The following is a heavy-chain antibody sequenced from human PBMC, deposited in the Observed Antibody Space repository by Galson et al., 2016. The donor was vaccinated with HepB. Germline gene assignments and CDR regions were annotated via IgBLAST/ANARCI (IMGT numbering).Heavy chain of an antibody. CDR2: IWFDGSKE. J-gene: IGHJ3*02. Sequence: SLRLSCAASGFTFRSYAIHWVRQAPGKGLEWVAVIWFDGSKEYYTDSVQGRFTISRDNSRYTVDLQMSSLRGEDSAVYYCASQLFTSSSVLWAFDIWGQGTMVTVSS. CDR3: ASQLFTSSSVLWAFDI. CDR1: GFTFRSYA. V-gene: IGHV3-33*01. D-gene: IGHD6-6*01.